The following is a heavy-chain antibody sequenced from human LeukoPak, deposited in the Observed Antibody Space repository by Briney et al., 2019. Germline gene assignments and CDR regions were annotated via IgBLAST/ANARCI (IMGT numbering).Heavy chain of an antibody. V-gene: IGHV3-30-3*01. D-gene: IGHD3-22*01. CDR3: ARDRALHRWEGYYYDSSGDY. J-gene: IGHJ4*02. CDR2: ISYDGSNK. CDR1: GFTFSSYA. Sequence: PGGSLRLSCAASGFTFSSYAMHWVRQAPGEGLEWVAVISYDGSNKYYADSVKGRFTISRDNSKNTLYLQMNSLRAEDTAVYYCARDRALHRWEGYYYDSSGDYWGQGTLVTVSS.